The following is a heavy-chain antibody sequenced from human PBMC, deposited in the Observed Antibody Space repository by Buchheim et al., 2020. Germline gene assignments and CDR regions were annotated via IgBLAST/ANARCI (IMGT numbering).Heavy chain of an antibody. CDR2: INPSGGST. V-gene: IGHV1-46*01. Sequence: QVQLVQSGAEVQKPGASVKVSCKASGYTFTIYYMHWVRQAPGQGLEWMGIINPSGGSTSYAQKFQGRVTITADESTSTAYMELSSLRSEDTAVYYCARFTAMEEYMDVWGKGTT. CDR3: ARFTAMEEYMDV. J-gene: IGHJ6*03. CDR1: GYTFTIYY. D-gene: IGHD5-18*01.